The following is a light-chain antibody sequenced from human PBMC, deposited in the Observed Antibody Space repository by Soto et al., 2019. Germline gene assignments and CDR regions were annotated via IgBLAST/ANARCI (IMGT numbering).Light chain of an antibody. CDR2: GAS. J-gene: IGKJ1*01. CDR1: QSVSSN. V-gene: IGKV3-15*01. Sequence: EIVMTQSPATLSVSPGERATLSCRASQSVSSNLAWYQQKPGQAPRLLIYGASTRATGIPARFSGSGSGTGLTLTISSLQSEDFAVYYCQQYNNWPRTFGQGTKV. CDR3: QQYNNWPRT.